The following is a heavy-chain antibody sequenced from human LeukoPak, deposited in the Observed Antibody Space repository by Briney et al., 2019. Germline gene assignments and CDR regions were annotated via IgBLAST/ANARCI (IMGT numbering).Heavy chain of an antibody. J-gene: IGHJ5*02. CDR2: INQDASEK. CDR1: GFTFSSYW. D-gene: IGHD2-2*01. V-gene: IGHV3-7*01. CDR3: ARGRRVPAAMGNWFDP. Sequence: GGSLRLSCTASGFTFSSYWMSWVRQAPGEGLEWVANINQDASEKYYVDSVKGRFTISRDDAKNSLYLQMNSLRAEDTAVYYCARGRRVPAAMGNWFDPWGQGTLVTVSS.